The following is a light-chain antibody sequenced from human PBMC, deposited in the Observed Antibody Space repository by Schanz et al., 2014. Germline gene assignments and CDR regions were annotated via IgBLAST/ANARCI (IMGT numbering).Light chain of an antibody. J-gene: IGLJ3*02. CDR3: SSFTSDGTWV. Sequence: QSALTQPASVSGSPGQSITISCTGTSSDVGSYNRVSWYQQPPGTAPKLMIYDVTNRPSGVSNRFSGSKSGNTASLTISGLQAEDESDIYCSSFTSDGTWVFGGGTKVTVL. CDR1: SSDVGSYNR. V-gene: IGLV2-14*01. CDR2: DVT.